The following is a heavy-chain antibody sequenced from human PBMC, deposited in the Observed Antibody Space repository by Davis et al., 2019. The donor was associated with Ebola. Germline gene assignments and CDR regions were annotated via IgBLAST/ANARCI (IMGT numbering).Heavy chain of an antibody. V-gene: IGHV3-23*01. CDR2: ISGSVGST. CDR1: GFTFSSYA. J-gene: IGHJ4*02. CDR3: AKGRITMIVVSPFDY. D-gene: IGHD3-22*01. Sequence: GGSLRLSCAASGFTFSSYAMSWVRQAPGKGLEWVSAISGSVGSTYYADSVKGRFTISRDNSKNTLYLQMNSLRAEDTAVYYCAKGRITMIVVSPFDYWGQGTLVTVSS.